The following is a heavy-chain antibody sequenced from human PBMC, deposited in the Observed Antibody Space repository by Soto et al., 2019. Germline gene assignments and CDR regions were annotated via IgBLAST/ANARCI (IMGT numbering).Heavy chain of an antibody. D-gene: IGHD4-17*01. J-gene: IGHJ4*02. V-gene: IGHV3-9*01. CDR1: GFTFDDYA. CDR2: ISWNSGSI. Sequence: GGSLRLSCAASGFTFDDYAMHWVRQAPGKGLEWVSGISWNSGSIGYADSVKGRFTISRDNAKNSLYLQMNSLRAEDTALYYCAKDPAPYGDYVFDYWGQGTLVTVSS. CDR3: AKDPAPYGDYVFDY.